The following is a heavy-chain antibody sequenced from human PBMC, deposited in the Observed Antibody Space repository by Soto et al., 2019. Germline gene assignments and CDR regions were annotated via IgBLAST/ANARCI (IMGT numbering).Heavy chain of an antibody. V-gene: IGHV4-59*01. CDR3: ARDRGDEGWFDP. D-gene: IGHD4-17*01. J-gene: IGHJ5*02. CDR2: IYYSGST. CDR1: GGSISSYY. Sequence: QVQLQESGPGLVKPSETLSLTCTVSGGSISSYYWSWIRQPPGKGLEWIGYIYYSGSTNYNPSLRSRVTISVDTSTHQSSRNLRSVTAADTAVYYCARDRGDEGWFDPWGQGTLVTVSS.